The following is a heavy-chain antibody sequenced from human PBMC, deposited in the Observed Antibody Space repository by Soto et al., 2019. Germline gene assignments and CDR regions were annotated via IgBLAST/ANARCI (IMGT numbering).Heavy chain of an antibody. CDR1: GGTFSSYA. J-gene: IGHJ4*02. V-gene: IGHV1-69*13. CDR3: ATTSYGAAVAGHFDY. Sequence: SVKVSCKASGGTFSSYAISWVRQAPGQGLEWVGGIIPIFGTANYAQKFQGRVTITADESTSTAYMELSSLRSEDTAVYYCATTSYGAAVAGHFDYWGQGTLVTVSS. D-gene: IGHD6-19*01. CDR2: IIPIFGTA.